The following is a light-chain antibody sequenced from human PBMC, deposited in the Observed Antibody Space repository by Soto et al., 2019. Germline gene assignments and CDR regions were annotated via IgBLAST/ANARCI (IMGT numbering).Light chain of an antibody. CDR2: DAS. J-gene: IGKJ5*01. CDR3: QQRRNWPPSIT. CDR1: QSVSSY. Sequence: EIVLTQSPATLSLSPGERATLSYRASQSVSSYLAWYQQKPGQAPRLLIYDASNRATGIPARFSGSGSGTDFTLTISSLEPEDFAVYYCQQRRNWPPSITFGQGTRLEIK. V-gene: IGKV3-11*01.